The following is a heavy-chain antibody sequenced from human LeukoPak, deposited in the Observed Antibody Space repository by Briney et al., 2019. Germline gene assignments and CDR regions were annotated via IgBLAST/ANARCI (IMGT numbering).Heavy chain of an antibody. CDR3: ASGTPSITMVRGAIREWPHYYYYYYMDV. Sequence: GASVKVSCKASGYTFTSYDVSWVRQAPGQGLEWMGWISAYNGNTNYAQKLQGRVTMTTDTSTSTAYMELRSLRSDDTAVYYCASGTPSITMVRGAIREWPHYYYYYYMDVWGKGTTVTVSS. CDR2: ISAYNGNT. V-gene: IGHV1-18*01. CDR1: GYTFTSYD. D-gene: IGHD3-10*01. J-gene: IGHJ6*03.